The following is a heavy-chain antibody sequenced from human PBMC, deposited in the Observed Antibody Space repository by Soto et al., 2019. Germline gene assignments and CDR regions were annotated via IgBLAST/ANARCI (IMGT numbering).Heavy chain of an antibody. CDR2: IIPIYGTA. J-gene: IGHJ6*02. V-gene: IGHV1-69*06. CDR1: GGVFGSFS. Sequence: QVQLVQSGAEVRKPGSSVKVSCKASGGVFGSFSITWVRQAPGQGLEWIGGIIPIYGTANYAHNFQGRVTITADTATNTDYMEVSSLGSEDTAVYYGAKDRRADWESYYYYAMDVWGQGTPVIVSS. CDR3: AKDRRADWESYYYYAMDV. D-gene: IGHD1-26*01.